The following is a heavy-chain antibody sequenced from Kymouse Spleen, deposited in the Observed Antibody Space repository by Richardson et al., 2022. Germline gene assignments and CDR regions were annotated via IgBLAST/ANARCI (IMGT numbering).Heavy chain of an antibody. D-gene: IGHD6-13*01. CDR3: ARDESSSWSYYYYYGMDV. J-gene: IGHJ6*02. V-gene: IGHV4-61*01. CDR1: GGSVSSGSYY. CDR2: IYYSGST. Sequence: QVQLQESGPGLVKPSETLSLTCTVSGGSVSSGSYYWSWIRQPPGKGLEWIGYIYYSGSTNYNPSLKSRVTISVDTSKNQFSLKLSSVTAADTAVYYCARDESSSWSYYYYYGMDVWGQGTTVTVSS.